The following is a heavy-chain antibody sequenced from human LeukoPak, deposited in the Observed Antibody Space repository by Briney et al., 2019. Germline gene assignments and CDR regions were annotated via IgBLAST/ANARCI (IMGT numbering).Heavy chain of an antibody. D-gene: IGHD6-19*01. Sequence: PSGTLSLTCAVSGGSISSSNWWSWVRQPPGKGLEWIXSXXHSGSTYYNPSLKSRVTISVDTSKNQFSLKLSSVTAAATAVYYXARDSDYSSGXYXXEGFDYWGQGTLVTVSS. CDR3: ARDSDYSSGXYXXEGFDY. J-gene: IGHJ4*02. CDR2: XXHSGST. CDR1: GGSISSSNW. V-gene: IGHV4-4*02.